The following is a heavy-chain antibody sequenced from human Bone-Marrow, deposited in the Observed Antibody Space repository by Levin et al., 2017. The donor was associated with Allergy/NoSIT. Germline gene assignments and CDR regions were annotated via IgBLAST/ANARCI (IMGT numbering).Heavy chain of an antibody. D-gene: IGHD1-26*01. V-gene: IGHV4-39*01. CDR2: IYYSGTT. CDR1: GDFVSSGPYS. J-gene: IGHJ3*01. CDR3: LRPPGTYSGSYLGS. Sequence: SETLSLTCTVSGDFVSSGPYSWGWIRQPPGRGLEWIGSIYYSGTTDYNPSLKSRVPISVDTSKNQFSLKLRAVTAADTAVYFCLRPPGTYSGSYLGSRGQGTMVTVSS.